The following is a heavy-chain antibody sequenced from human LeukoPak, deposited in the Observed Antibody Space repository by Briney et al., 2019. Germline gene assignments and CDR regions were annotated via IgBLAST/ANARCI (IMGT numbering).Heavy chain of an antibody. V-gene: IGHV3-74*01. J-gene: IGHJ6*02. Sequence: PGGSLRLSCAASGFTFSSYWMHWVRQAPGKGLVWVSRINSDGSSTSYADSVKGRFTISRDNAKNTLYLQMNSLRAEDTAVYYCARERVVVTAIEDCYYGMDVWGQGTTATVSS. CDR3: ARERVVVTAIEDCYYGMDV. CDR2: INSDGSST. CDR1: GFTFSSYW. D-gene: IGHD2-21*02.